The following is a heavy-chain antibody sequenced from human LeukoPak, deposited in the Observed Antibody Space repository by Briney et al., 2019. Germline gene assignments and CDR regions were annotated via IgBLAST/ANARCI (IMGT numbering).Heavy chain of an antibody. V-gene: IGHV3-9*01. Sequence: GGSLRLSCAASGFTFSSYSMNWVRQAPGKGLEWVSGISWNSGSIGYADSVKGRFTISRDNAKNSLYLQMNSLRAEDTALYYCAKDIGGSADWYFDLWGRGTLVTVSS. CDR1: GFTFSSYS. J-gene: IGHJ2*01. CDR3: AKDIGGSADWYFDL. CDR2: ISWNSGSI. D-gene: IGHD3-10*01.